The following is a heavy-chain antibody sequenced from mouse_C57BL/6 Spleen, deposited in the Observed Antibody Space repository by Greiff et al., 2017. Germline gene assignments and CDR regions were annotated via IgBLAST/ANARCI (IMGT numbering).Heavy chain of an antibody. Sequence: QVQLQQSGAELVRPGASVTLSCKASGYTFTDYEMHWVKQTPVHGLEWIGAIDPETGGTAYNQKFKGKAILTADKSSSTAYMELRSLTSEDSAVYYCTRASRAYFDYWGQGTTLTVSS. CDR3: TRASRAYFDY. V-gene: IGHV1-15*01. CDR2: IDPETGGT. D-gene: IGHD3-3*01. J-gene: IGHJ2*01. CDR1: GYTFTDYE.